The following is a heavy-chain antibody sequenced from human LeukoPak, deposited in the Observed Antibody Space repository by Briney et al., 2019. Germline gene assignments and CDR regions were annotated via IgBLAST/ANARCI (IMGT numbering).Heavy chain of an antibody. J-gene: IGHJ6*02. Sequence: SETLSLTCAVSGGSISSGGYSWSWIRQPPGKGLEWIGYIYHSGSTYYNPSLKSRVTISVDRSKSQFSLKLSSVTAADTAVYYCARDYYGSGPMDVWGQGTTVTVSS. V-gene: IGHV4-30-2*01. CDR2: IYHSGST. CDR1: GGSISSGGYS. D-gene: IGHD3-10*01. CDR3: ARDYYGSGPMDV.